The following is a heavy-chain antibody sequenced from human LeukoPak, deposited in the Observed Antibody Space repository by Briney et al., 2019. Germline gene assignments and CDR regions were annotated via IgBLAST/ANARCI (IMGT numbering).Heavy chain of an antibody. J-gene: IGHJ4*02. V-gene: IGHV4-39*06. D-gene: IGHD1-1*01. Sequence: SEALSLTCTVSGGSISGSSYCWGRIRQPPGTGPEWIGSHYYTGRVYGNPSLNSRVTISLDTSKNQFTLKLTSVTAADTAVYYCARDGSDNWGLFDYWGRGTLVTVSS. CDR2: HYYTGRV. CDR3: ARDGSDNWGLFDY. CDR1: GGSISGSSYC.